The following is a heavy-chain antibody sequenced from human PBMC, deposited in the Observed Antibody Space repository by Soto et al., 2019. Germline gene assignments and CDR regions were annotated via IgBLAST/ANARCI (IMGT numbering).Heavy chain of an antibody. Sequence: GESLKISCKGSGYSFSDFWIGWVRQMPGKGLEWMGIIYPGDSEIRYSPSFQGQVTMSADKSINTAYLQWSSLKASDTAIYYCARHLFISYYYGSGSGLDYWGQGTLVTVSA. J-gene: IGHJ4*02. D-gene: IGHD3-10*01. CDR3: ARHLFISYYYGSGSGLDY. CDR1: GYSFSDFW. CDR2: IYPGDSEI. V-gene: IGHV5-51*01.